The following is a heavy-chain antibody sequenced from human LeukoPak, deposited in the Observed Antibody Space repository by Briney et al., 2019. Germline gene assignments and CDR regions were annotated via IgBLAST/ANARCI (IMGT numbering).Heavy chain of an antibody. CDR1: GCTFSGYD. J-gene: IGHJ6*02. CDR3: ARSGYYHYYGLNV. CDR2: IGTADDT. Sequence: GGSLRLSCAASGCTFSGYDMHWVRQTTGKGLEWVSAIGTADDTFYPDSVKGRFTISRDDAKNSLYLQMNNLRVGDTAVYYCARSGYYHYYGLNVWGQGTTVTVSS. D-gene: IGHD6-13*01. V-gene: IGHV3-13*04.